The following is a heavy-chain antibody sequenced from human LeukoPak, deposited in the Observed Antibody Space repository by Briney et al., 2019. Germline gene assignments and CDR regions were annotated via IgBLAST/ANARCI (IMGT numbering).Heavy chain of an antibody. J-gene: IGHJ4*02. D-gene: IGHD5-24*01. V-gene: IGHV4-61*02. CDR1: GGSISSGSYY. CDR2: IYASGST. CDR3: ARGMATINFDY. Sequence: PSETLSLTCTVSGGSISSGSYYWSWIRQPAGKGLEWIGRIYASGSTNYNPSLKSRVTISVDTSKNQFSLKLSSVTAADTAVYYCARGMATINFDYWGQGTLVTVSS.